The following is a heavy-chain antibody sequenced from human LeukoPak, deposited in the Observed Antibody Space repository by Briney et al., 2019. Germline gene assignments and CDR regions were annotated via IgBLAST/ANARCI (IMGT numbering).Heavy chain of an antibody. CDR2: IYYSGST. CDR1: GGSISSYY. CDR3: AREGYSSSWYVRWFDP. V-gene: IGHV4-59*01. J-gene: IGHJ5*02. Sequence: KPSETLSLTCTVSGGSISSYYWNWIRQPPGKGLEWIGYIYYSGSTNYNPSLKSRVTISVDTSKNQFSLNLSSVTAADTAVYYCAREGYSSSWYVRWFDPWGQGTLVTVSS. D-gene: IGHD6-13*01.